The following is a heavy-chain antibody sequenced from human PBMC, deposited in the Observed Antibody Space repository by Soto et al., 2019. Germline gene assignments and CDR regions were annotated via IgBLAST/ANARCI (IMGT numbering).Heavy chain of an antibody. Sequence: QVQLVQSGAEVKKPGASVKVSCKASGYTFTSYGISWVRQAPGQGLEWMGWISAYNGNTNYAQKLQGRVTMTTDTSTSTAYMELRSLRSDDTAVYYCARDPCSGCSCSWGYFDLWGRGTLVTVSS. CDR2: ISAYNGNT. V-gene: IGHV1-18*01. D-gene: IGHD2-15*01. CDR1: GYTFTSYG. J-gene: IGHJ2*01. CDR3: ARDPCSGCSCSWGYFDL.